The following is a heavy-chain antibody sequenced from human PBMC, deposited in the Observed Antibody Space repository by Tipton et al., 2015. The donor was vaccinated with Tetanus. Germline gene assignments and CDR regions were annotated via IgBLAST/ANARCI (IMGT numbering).Heavy chain of an antibody. J-gene: IGHJ4*02. D-gene: IGHD6-6*01. CDR1: GLLFSSYT. V-gene: IGHV3-21*01. Sequence: SLRLSCSVSGLLFSSYTMNWVRQAPGRGLEWVSSISSTTSYIYYSDSVKGRFPISRDNAKNSLYLQMNSLTADDTAVYFCASGSSLDYCGQGTLGTVSS. CDR3: ASGSSLDY. CDR2: ISSTTSYI.